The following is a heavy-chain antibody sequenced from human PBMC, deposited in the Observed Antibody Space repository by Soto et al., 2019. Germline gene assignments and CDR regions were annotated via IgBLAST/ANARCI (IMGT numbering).Heavy chain of an antibody. CDR3: AREEGWYYYDSSGYPPDDY. V-gene: IGHV3-30-3*01. CDR2: ISYDGSNK. J-gene: IGHJ4*02. Sequence: QVQLVESGGGVVQPGRSLRLSCAASGFTFSSYAMHWVRQAPGKGLEWVAVISYDGSNKYYADSVKGRFTISRDNSKNTLYLQMNSLRAEDTAVYYCAREEGWYYYDSSGYPPDDYWGQGTLVIFSS. D-gene: IGHD3-22*01. CDR1: GFTFSSYA.